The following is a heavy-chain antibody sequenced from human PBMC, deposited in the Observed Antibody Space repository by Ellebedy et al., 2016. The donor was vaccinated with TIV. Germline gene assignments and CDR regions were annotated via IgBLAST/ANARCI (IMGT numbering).Heavy chain of an antibody. Sequence: GESLKISCAASGFTFSSYGMHWVRQAPGKGLEWVAVISYDGSNKYYAASVKGRFTISRDNAKNSLSLQMDSLRAEDTAVYYCARAKNYYMDVWGKGTTVTVSS. CDR2: ISYDGSNK. V-gene: IGHV3-30*03. CDR3: ARAKNYYMDV. J-gene: IGHJ6*03. CDR1: GFTFSSYG.